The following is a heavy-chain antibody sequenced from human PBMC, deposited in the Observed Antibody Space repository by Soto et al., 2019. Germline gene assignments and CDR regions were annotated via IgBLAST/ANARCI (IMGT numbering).Heavy chain of an antibody. J-gene: IGHJ3*02. V-gene: IGHV3-33*01. Sequence: GGSRRLSWAASGCSFSSNGMSWARQAPGRGLESLAVIWDDGSNKYYADSVKGRCTISRDNSKNTLNLQMNSLRAEDTAVYYCARVRRLRAPRGAFDIWGQGTMVTVSS. D-gene: IGHD5-12*01. CDR1: GCSFSSNG. CDR2: IWDDGSNK. CDR3: ARVRRLRAPRGAFDI.